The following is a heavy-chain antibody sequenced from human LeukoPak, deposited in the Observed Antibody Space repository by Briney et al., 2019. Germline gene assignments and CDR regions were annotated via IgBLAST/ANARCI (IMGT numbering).Heavy chain of an antibody. CDR2: ITSTSSHI. CDR1: EFTFSSHA. V-gene: IGHV3-21*01. D-gene: IGHD3-10*01. CDR3: ARGYKLLLWRRNYYYYMDA. J-gene: IGHJ6*03. Sequence: GGSLRLSCAASEFTFSSHAMIWVRQAAGKGLEWVSSITSTSSHIFYADSVKGRFTISRDNAKNSLYLQMNSLRAEDTAVYYCARGYKLLLWRRNYYYYMDAWGKGTTVTVSS.